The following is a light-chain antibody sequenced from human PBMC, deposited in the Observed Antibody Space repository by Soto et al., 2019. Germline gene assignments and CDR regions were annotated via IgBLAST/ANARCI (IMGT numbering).Light chain of an antibody. J-gene: IGKJ5*01. V-gene: IGKV3-15*01. Sequence: TVSFPQGETTTLXHRSSQSISSYLAWYQQKPGQAPRLLLYDASTRATGIPARFSGSGSGTEFTLTISSLQSEDFAVYYCHQYNNWPPITFGQGTRLEI. CDR3: HQYNNWPPIT. CDR1: QSISSY. CDR2: DAS.